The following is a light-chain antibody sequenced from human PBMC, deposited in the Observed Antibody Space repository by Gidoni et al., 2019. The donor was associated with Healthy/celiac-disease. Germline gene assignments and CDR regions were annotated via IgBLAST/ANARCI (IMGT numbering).Light chain of an antibody. J-gene: IGKJ1*01. Sequence: EIVLTQSPATLSLSPGERATLSCRASQSVSSYLAWYQQKPGQSPRLLIYDASNMATGIPARFSGSGSGTDFSLTISSLEPEDFAVYYCQQRSNWPTTFXXXTKVEIK. CDR2: DAS. CDR3: QQRSNWPTT. V-gene: IGKV3-11*01. CDR1: QSVSSY.